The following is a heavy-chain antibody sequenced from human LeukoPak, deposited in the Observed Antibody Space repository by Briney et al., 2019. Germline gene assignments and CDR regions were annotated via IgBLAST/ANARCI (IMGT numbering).Heavy chain of an antibody. J-gene: IGHJ5*02. CDR2: IKQDGSEK. D-gene: IGHD6-13*01. CDR3: ARVPGSSWGWFDP. V-gene: IGHV3-7*04. CDR1: GFSFSSYW. Sequence: PGGSLRLSCEASGFSFSSYWMSWVRLAPGKGLEWVANIKQDGSEKYYVDSVKGRFTISRDNAKNSLYLQMNSLRAEDTAVYYCARVPGSSWGWFDPWGQGTLVTVSS.